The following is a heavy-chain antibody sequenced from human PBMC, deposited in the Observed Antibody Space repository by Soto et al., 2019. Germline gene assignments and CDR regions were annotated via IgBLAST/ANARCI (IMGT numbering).Heavy chain of an antibody. J-gene: IGHJ5*02. CDR3: ARAQGYYDSGGYYKP. CDR1: GYTFTTYA. D-gene: IGHD3-10*01. Sequence: QVQLVQSGAEVKQPGASVKVSCKASGYTFTTYAIHWVRQAPRQRLEWMGWINAANGNTKYSQKFQGRGTITRDTAATTAYMELSSLRSEDTAVYYCARAQGYYDSGGYYKPWGQGTLVTFSS. V-gene: IGHV1-3*01. CDR2: INAANGNT.